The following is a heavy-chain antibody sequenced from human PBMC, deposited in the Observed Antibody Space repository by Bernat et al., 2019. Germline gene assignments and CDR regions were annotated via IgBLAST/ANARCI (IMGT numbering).Heavy chain of an antibody. CDR2: IDSGGAT. J-gene: IGHJ5*02. V-gene: IGHV3-66*02. Sequence: EVPLVESGGGVVQPGRSLRLSCAASEFSVGTNYISSVRQAPGKGLEWVSVIDSGGATYYGASVKGRCTISRDISKNSLHLQMNSLRVEDTAVYYCGSDTWDTAMVTSWFDTWGQGTLVTVSS. D-gene: IGHD5-18*01. CDR1: EFSVGTNY. CDR3: GSDTWDTAMVTSWFDT.